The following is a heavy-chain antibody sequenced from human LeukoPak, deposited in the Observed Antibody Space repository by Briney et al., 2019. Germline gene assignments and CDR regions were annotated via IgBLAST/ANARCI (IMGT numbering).Heavy chain of an antibody. CDR1: GGSISSGGYS. CDR3: ASSDYYGSGRGIDY. V-gene: IGHV4-30-2*01. CDR2: IYHSGST. D-gene: IGHD3-10*01. J-gene: IGHJ4*02. Sequence: SQTLSLTCAVSGGSISSGGYSWSWIRQPPGKGLEWIGCIYHSGSTYYNPSLKSRVTISVDRSKNQFSLKLSSVTAADTAVYYCASSDYYGSGRGIDYWGQGTLVTVSS.